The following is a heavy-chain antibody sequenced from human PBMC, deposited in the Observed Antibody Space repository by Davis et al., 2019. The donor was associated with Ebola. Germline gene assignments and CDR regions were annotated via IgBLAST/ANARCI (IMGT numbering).Heavy chain of an antibody. CDR2: LYHSGST. CDR3: ARGSQWLGPDY. Sequence: MPSETLSLTCTVSGYSISSGYFWGWIRQSPGKGLEWIGSLYHSGSTYYNPSLRGRVTISVDTSKKHFSLKLGSVSAADTAVHYCARGSQWLGPDYWGQGTLVTVSS. J-gene: IGHJ4*02. D-gene: IGHD6-19*01. V-gene: IGHV4-38-2*02. CDR1: GYSISSGYF.